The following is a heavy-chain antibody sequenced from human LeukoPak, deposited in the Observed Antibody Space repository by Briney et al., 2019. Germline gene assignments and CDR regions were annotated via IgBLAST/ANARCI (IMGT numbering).Heavy chain of an antibody. Sequence: GGSLRLSCAASGFTFSSYAMSWVRQAPGKGLEWVSAISGSGGSTYYADFVKGRFTISRDNSKNTLYLQMNSLRAEDTAVYYCAKGIYDSSGYYGNYFDYWGQGTLVTVSS. V-gene: IGHV3-23*01. D-gene: IGHD3-22*01. J-gene: IGHJ4*02. CDR2: ISGSGGST. CDR3: AKGIYDSSGYYGNYFDY. CDR1: GFTFSSYA.